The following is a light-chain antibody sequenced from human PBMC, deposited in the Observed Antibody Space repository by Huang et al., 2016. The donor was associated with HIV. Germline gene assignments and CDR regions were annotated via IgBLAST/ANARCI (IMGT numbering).Light chain of an antibody. CDR2: GAS. Sequence: ERVMTQSPATLSVAPGERVTLSCRASHSVSSNLDWYQQKPGQAPRLLIHGASTRATGIPASVSGSGSGTEFTLAISSLQSEDSVVYFCQQYDNWPLTFGQGTRLEIK. V-gene: IGKV3-15*01. CDR1: HSVSSN. CDR3: QQYDNWPLT. J-gene: IGKJ5*01.